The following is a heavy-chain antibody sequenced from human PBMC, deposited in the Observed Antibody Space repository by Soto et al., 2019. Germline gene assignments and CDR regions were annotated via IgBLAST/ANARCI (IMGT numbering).Heavy chain of an antibody. Sequence: GGSLRLSCSGSGFNFSDYYMNWIRQTPVKGLEWVSSILSLESHKYYAASVMGRFSISRDNAKKSLFLQMNNLRAEDTDIYFCATGLKDASNRPSFDSWGPGTPVTVSS. J-gene: IGHJ4*02. CDR3: ATGLKDASNRPSFDS. CDR2: ILSLESHK. D-gene: IGHD3-16*01. V-gene: IGHV3-11*01. CDR1: GFNFSDYY.